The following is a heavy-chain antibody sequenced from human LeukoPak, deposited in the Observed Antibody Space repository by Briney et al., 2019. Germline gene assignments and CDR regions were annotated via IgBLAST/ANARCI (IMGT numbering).Heavy chain of an antibody. D-gene: IGHD4-23*01. V-gene: IGHV4-4*07. CDR2: IYTSGST. J-gene: IGHJ3*02. CDR1: GGSISSYH. CDR3: ARRGGGGNPTDGAFDI. Sequence: SETLSLTCTVSGGSISSYHWSWIRQPAGKGLEWIGRIYTSGSTNYNPSLKSRVTMSVDTSKNQFSLKLSSVTAADTAVYYCARRGGGGNPTDGAFDIWGQGTMVTVSS.